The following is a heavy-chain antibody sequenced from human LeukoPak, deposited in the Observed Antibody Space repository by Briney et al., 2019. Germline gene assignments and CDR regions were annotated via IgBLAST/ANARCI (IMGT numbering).Heavy chain of an antibody. J-gene: IGHJ4*02. Sequence: GGSLRLSCAASGFTFSSYEMNWVRQAPGKGLEWVSDINGSGGSTYYADSVKGRFTISRDNSKNTLYLQMNRLSAEDTAVYYCAKDRYYYDSSGLFDYWGQGTLVTVSS. CDR1: GFTFSSYE. CDR2: INGSGGST. CDR3: AKDRYYYDSSGLFDY. D-gene: IGHD3-22*01. V-gene: IGHV3-23*01.